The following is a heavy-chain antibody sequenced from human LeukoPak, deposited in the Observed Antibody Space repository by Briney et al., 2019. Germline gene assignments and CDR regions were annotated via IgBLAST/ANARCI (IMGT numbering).Heavy chain of an antibody. J-gene: IGHJ4*02. CDR2: IYTSGST. CDR3: ARVTRITIFGVERWAFDY. CDR1: GGSISSYY. Sequence: SETLSLTCTVSGGSISSYYWSWIRQPAGKGLEWIARIYTSGSTNYNPSLKSRVTMSVDTSKNQFSLKLSSVTAADTAVYYCARVTRITIFGVERWAFDYWGQGTLVTVSS. V-gene: IGHV4-4*07. D-gene: IGHD3-3*01.